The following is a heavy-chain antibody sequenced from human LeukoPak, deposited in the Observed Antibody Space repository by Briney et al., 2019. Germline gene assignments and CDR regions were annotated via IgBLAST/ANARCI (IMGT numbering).Heavy chain of an antibody. CDR3: ARAQVVPAAMPVRYYYYGMDV. CDR2: IYYSGST. CDR1: GGSISSGDYY. J-gene: IGHJ6*02. V-gene: IGHV4-30-4*01. Sequence: SETLSLTCTVSGGSISSGDYYWSWIRQPPGKGLEWIGYIYYSGSTYYNPSLKSQVTISVDTSKNQFSLKLSSVTAADTAVYYCARAQVVPAAMPVRYYYYGMDVWGQGTTVTVSS. D-gene: IGHD2-2*01.